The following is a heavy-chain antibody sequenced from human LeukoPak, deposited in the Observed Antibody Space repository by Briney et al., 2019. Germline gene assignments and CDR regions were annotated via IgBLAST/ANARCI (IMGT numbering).Heavy chain of an antibody. D-gene: IGHD6-13*01. J-gene: IGHJ5*02. CDR3: TRLTSYSSSFS. Sequence: PGGSLRLSCAASGFTFSGSAMHWVRQASGKGLEWVGRIRSKANSYATAYAASVKGRFTISRDDSKNTAYPQMNSLKTEDTAAYYCTRLTSYSSSFSWGQGTLVTVSS. CDR1: GFTFSGSA. V-gene: IGHV3-73*01. CDR2: IRSKANSYAT.